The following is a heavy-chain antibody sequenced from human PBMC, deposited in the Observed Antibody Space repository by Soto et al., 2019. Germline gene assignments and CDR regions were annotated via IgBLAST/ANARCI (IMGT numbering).Heavy chain of an antibody. CDR3: ARVYFKYDY. CDR1: KFTFSNYW. V-gene: IGHV3-7*01. D-gene: IGHD3-10*01. J-gene: IGHJ4*02. Sequence: VQLVESGGGLVQPGGSLRLSCVASKFTFSNYWMTWVRQAPGKGLEWVANIKEDGSEKYYVDSVKGRFTISRDNAKNSLYLQMNSLRAEDTAVYYCARVYFKYDYWGQGTLVTVSS. CDR2: IKEDGSEK.